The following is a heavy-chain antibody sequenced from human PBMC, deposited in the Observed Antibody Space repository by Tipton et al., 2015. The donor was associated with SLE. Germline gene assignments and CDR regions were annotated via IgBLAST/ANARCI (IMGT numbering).Heavy chain of an antibody. CDR1: GGSISSGGYY. J-gene: IGHJ6*03. CDR2: IYYSGST. V-gene: IGHV4-31*03. CDR3: ARGTVPAAKPYYYYYYMDV. Sequence: LRLSCTVSGGSISSGGYYWSWIRQHPGKGLEWIGYIYYSGSTYYNPSLKSRVTISVDTSKNQFSLKLSSVTAADTAVYYCARGTVPAAKPYYYYYYMDVWGKGTTVTVSS. D-gene: IGHD2-2*02.